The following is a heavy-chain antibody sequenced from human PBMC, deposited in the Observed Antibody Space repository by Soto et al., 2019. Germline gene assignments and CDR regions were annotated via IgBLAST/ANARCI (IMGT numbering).Heavy chain of an antibody. CDR3: ARVVGALGHWLFP. Sequence: QVQLVQSGAEVKKPGASVKVSCKASGYTFTSYGLSWVRQAPGQGLEWMGRISAYNYNTNYAQKLQGRLTMTTDTSTSTAYMELRSLRSLDMAVYYCARVVGALGHWLFPWGQGILVIVSS. J-gene: IGHJ5*02. V-gene: IGHV1-18*03. CDR1: GYTFTSYG. CDR2: ISAYNYNT. D-gene: IGHD1-26*01.